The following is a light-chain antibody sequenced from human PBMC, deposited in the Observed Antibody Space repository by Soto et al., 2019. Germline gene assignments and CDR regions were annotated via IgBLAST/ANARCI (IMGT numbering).Light chain of an antibody. CDR3: LQSNSYPWT. Sequence: IQLTQSPSSLSASVGDRVTITCRASQGISSYLGWYQQKPGKAPNLLIYDASTLHSGVPSRFSGGGSGTEFTLTISSLQPGDFATYYCLQSNSYPWTFGQGTKVDI. CDR2: DAS. V-gene: IGKV1-9*01. J-gene: IGKJ1*01. CDR1: QGISSY.